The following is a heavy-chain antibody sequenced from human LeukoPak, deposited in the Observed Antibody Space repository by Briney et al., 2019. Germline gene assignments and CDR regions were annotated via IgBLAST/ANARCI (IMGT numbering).Heavy chain of an antibody. V-gene: IGHV4-34*01. D-gene: IGHD3-10*01. CDR1: GGSFSGYY. J-gene: IGHJ6*04. Sequence: SETLSLTCAVYGGSFSGYYWSWIRQPPGKGLEWIGEINHRGSTNYNPSLKSRVTISVDTSKNQFSLKLSSVTAADTAVYYCARGSGKYGMDVWGEGTTVTVSS. CDR2: INHRGST. CDR3: ARGSGKYGMDV.